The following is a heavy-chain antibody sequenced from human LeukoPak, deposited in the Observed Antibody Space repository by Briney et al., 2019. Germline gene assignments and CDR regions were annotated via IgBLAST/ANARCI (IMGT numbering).Heavy chain of an antibody. D-gene: IGHD5-18*01. CDR3: ARHRGSYGYLPLGVDGMDV. V-gene: IGHV4-59*08. CDR2: IYYSGST. Sequence: PSETLSLTCTVSGGSISSYYWSWIRQPPGKGLDWIGYIYYSGSTNYNPSLESRVTISVDTSKNQFSLKLSSVTAADTAVYYCARHRGSYGYLPLGVDGMDVWGQGTTVTVSS. CDR1: GGSISSYY. J-gene: IGHJ6*02.